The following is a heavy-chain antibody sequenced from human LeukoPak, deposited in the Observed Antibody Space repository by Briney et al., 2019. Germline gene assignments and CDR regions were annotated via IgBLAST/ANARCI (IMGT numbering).Heavy chain of an antibody. D-gene: IGHD3-9*01. V-gene: IGHV4-34*01. CDR2: INHSGST. CDR1: GGSFSGYY. CDR3: ARALRYFDWPPAY. J-gene: IGHJ4*02. Sequence: PSETLSLTCAVYGGSFSGYYWSWIRQPPGKGLEWIGEINHSGSTNYNPSLKSRVTISVDTSKNQFSLKLSSVTAADTAVYYCARALRYFDWPPAYWGQGTLVTVSS.